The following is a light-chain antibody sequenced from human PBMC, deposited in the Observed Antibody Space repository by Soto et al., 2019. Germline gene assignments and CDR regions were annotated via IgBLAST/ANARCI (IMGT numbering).Light chain of an antibody. V-gene: IGKV3-20*01. Sequence: EVVLTQSPGTLSMSPGERAALSCKASQGVSRGYLAWYQQRPGQAPRLLVYGASARAPGVPDRFGGSGSGTDFSLTISRRGPEDSAVYFCQHYGTSAAAIFGGGTKVEIK. CDR2: GAS. CDR1: QGVSRGY. CDR3: QHYGTSAAAI. J-gene: IGKJ4*01.